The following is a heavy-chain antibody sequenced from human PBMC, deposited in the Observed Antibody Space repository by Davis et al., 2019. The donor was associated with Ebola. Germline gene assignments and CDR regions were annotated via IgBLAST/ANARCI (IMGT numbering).Heavy chain of an antibody. J-gene: IGHJ4*02. Sequence: ASVKVSCKASGYTFNLYGISWVRQAPGQGLEWMGWISAYNGNTNYAQRFQDRVTMTTDTSTNTAYMEVRSLRSEDTAVYFCARGGVAYSDLDYWGQGTLVAVSS. D-gene: IGHD2-21*01. CDR3: ARGGVAYSDLDY. V-gene: IGHV1-18*01. CDR2: ISAYNGNT. CDR1: GYTFNLYG.